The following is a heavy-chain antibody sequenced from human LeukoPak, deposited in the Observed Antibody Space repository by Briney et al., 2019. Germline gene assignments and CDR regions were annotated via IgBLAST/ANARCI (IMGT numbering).Heavy chain of an antibody. Sequence: ASVKVSCKASGYTFTSYGISWVRQAPGQGLEWMGWISAYNGNTNYAQKLQGRVTMTTDTSTSTAYMELRSLRSDDTAVYYCAREMARFFGVAMSIDYWGQGTLVTVSS. CDR3: AREMARFFGVAMSIDY. D-gene: IGHD3-3*01. J-gene: IGHJ4*02. CDR1: GYTFTSYG. CDR2: ISAYNGNT. V-gene: IGHV1-18*01.